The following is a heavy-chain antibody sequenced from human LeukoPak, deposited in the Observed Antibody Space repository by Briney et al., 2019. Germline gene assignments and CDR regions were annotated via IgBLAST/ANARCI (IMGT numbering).Heavy chain of an antibody. J-gene: IGHJ6*02. V-gene: IGHV1-18*01. Sequence: GASVKVSCKTFGYTFTSYGISWVRQAPGQGLEWMGRISAFNGDTNYAQKLQGRVTMTTDTSTSTAYMELRSLRSDDTAVYYCARGRTRQLVGAYYHALDVWGQGTTVTVSS. D-gene: IGHD6-6*01. CDR3: ARGRTRQLVGAYYHALDV. CDR2: ISAFNGDT. CDR1: GYTFTSYG.